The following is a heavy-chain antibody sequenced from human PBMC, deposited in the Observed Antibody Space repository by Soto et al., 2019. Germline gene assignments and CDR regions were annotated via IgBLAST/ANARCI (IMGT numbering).Heavy chain of an antibody. CDR3: AKGRSITVPEGS. Sequence: QVQLVQSGPEMKKPGASVKVSCKGSGFIFTNYGFNWVRQAPGQGLEWVGWVSAANGYTRSAQKFQDRLIMTTDSSTKTAYMELRGLGPDDTALYYCAKGRSITVPEGSWGQGTLVTVSS. D-gene: IGHD3-10*01. J-gene: IGHJ5*02. CDR1: GFIFTNYG. V-gene: IGHV1-18*01. CDR2: VSAANGYT.